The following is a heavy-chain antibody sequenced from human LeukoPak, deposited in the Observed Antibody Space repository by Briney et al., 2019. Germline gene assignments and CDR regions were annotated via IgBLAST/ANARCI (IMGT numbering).Heavy chain of an antibody. V-gene: IGHV3-11*01. J-gene: IGHJ5*02. D-gene: IGHD1-1*01. CDR3: AGAHEHWRNWFHP. Sequence: GGSLRLSCAASVFTFSDYYMSWIPHAPGKGLEWVSYISSSGSTIYYADSVKGRFPISRNNAKNPLYLQMTSLRAEDTAVYYCAGAHEHWRNWFHPWGEGALVTLSS. CDR1: VFTFSDYY. CDR2: ISSSGSTI.